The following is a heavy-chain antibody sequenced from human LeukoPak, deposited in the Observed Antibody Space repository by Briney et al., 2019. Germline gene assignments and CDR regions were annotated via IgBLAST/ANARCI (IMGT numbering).Heavy chain of an antibody. CDR1: RYSFSNYW. CDR2: IYPGDSDT. V-gene: IGHV5-51*01. Sequence: GESLKISCKGFRYSFSNYWIGWVRQMPGKGLEWMGIIYPGDSDTRYSPSFQGQVTISADKSISTAYLQWSSLKASDTAMYCCARRGRYSYGSYFDYWGQGTLVTVSS. J-gene: IGHJ4*02. D-gene: IGHD5-18*01. CDR3: ARRGRYSYGSYFDY.